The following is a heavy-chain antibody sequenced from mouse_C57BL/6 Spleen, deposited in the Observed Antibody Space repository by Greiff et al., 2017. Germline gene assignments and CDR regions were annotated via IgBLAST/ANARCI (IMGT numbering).Heavy chain of an antibody. Sequence: QVQLKQPGAELVKPGASVKLSCKASGYTFTSYWMHWVKQRPGQGLEWIGMIHPNSGSTNYNEKFKSKATLTVDKSSSTAYMQLSSLTSEDSAVYYCARVRVYAMDYWGQGTSVTVSS. J-gene: IGHJ4*01. CDR2: IHPNSGST. CDR3: ARVRVYAMDY. V-gene: IGHV1-64*01. CDR1: GYTFTSYW.